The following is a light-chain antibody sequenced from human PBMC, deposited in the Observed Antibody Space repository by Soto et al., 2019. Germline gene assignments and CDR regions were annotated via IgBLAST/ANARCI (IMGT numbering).Light chain of an antibody. Sequence: DIVMTQSPLSLPVTPGEPASISCRSSQSLLHRSGYNYLTWYLQKPGQSPQLLIYLGSSRASGVPDRLSGSGSGTDFTLKLSRVEGEDVGVYYCMQALQTPLTFGGGNKVEIK. CDR1: QSLLHRSGYNY. CDR3: MQALQTPLT. V-gene: IGKV2-28*01. J-gene: IGKJ4*01. CDR2: LGS.